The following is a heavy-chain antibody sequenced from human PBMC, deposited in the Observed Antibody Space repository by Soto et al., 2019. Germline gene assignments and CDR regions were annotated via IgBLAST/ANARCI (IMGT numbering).Heavy chain of an antibody. CDR3: ASKLPTPPPRSHYCGMDI. Sequence: ASVKVSCKASGYTFTSYGISWVRQAPGQGLEWMGWISAYNGNTNYAQKLQGRVTMTTDTSTSTAYMELRSLRSDDTAVYYCASKLPTPPPRSHYCGMDISGQATTVSVS. V-gene: IGHV1-18*01. D-gene: IGHD2-15*01. CDR1: GYTFTSYG. J-gene: IGHJ6*02. CDR2: ISAYNGNT.